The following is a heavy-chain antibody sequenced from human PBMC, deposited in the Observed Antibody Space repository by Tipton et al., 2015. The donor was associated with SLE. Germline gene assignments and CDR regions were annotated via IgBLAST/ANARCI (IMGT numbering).Heavy chain of an antibody. CDR1: GFTFSSYS. D-gene: IGHD2-15*01. Sequence: SLRLSCAASGFTFSSYSMNWVRLAPGKGLEWLSSISRTSNYMYYTDSVQGRFTISRDKGKNSLHRQMNSLRADDTAVFYCGVVVAAQVDYWGQGALVTVSS. CDR2: ISRTSNYM. J-gene: IGHJ4*02. V-gene: IGHV3-21*04. CDR3: GVVVAAQVDY.